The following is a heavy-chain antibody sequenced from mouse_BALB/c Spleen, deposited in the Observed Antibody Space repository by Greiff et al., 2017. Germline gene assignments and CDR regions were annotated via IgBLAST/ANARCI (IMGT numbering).Heavy chain of an antibody. V-gene: IGHV3-6*02. D-gene: IGHD2-1*01. Sequence: EVQLQQSGPGLVKPSQSLSLTCSVTGYSITSGYYWNWIRQFPGNKLEWMGYISYDGSNNYNPSLKNRISITRDTSKNQFFLKLNSVTTEDTATYYCARVGNYGYYAMDYWGQGTSVTVSS. CDR2: ISYDGSN. CDR1: GYSITSGYY. CDR3: ARVGNYGYYAMDY. J-gene: IGHJ4*01.